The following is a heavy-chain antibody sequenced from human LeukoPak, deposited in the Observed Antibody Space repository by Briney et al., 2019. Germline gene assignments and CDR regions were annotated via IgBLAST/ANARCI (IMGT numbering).Heavy chain of an antibody. J-gene: IGHJ4*02. CDR2: IISIGGST. CDR3: VKDWLGDL. Sequence: GGSRRLSCSAAGFTFSAYPMHWDRHAERGGLRYDSAIISIGGSTIYADSVKGRFTISRDNSTNTMYLQMSSLRTDATAVYSWVKDWLGDLWGQGCLVTVSA. D-gene: IGHD2-21*01. V-gene: IGHV3-64D*06. CDR1: GFTFSAYP.